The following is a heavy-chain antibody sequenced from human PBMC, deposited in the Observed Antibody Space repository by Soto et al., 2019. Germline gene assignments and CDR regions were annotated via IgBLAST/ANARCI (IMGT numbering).Heavy chain of an antibody. V-gene: IGHV5-51*01. D-gene: IGHD2-2*03. CDR3: ARHGGYCSITSCYDAFDI. CDR1: GYSFTSYW. J-gene: IGHJ3*02. CDR2: IYPGDSDT. Sequence: GESLKISCKGSGYSFTSYWIGWVRQMPVKGLEWMGIIYPGDSDTRYSPSFQGQVTISADKSISTAYLQWSSLKASDTAMYYCARHGGYCSITSCYDAFDIRGQGRMVTISS.